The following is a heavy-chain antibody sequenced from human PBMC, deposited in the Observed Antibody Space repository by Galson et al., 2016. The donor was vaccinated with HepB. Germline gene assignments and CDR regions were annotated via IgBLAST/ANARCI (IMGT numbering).Heavy chain of an antibody. CDR1: GGSINNYY. J-gene: IGHJ2*01. V-gene: IGHV4-59*12. D-gene: IGHD2-15*01. Sequence: SETLSLTCTVSGGSINNYYWIWIRQPPGKGLEWIGDIHQSGTTDYNPSLKSRVTISIDTSKNHFSLKLTSVTAADTAVYFCARALGGTTRYFDLWGRGTLVTVSS. CDR2: IHQSGTT. CDR3: ARALGGTTRYFDL.